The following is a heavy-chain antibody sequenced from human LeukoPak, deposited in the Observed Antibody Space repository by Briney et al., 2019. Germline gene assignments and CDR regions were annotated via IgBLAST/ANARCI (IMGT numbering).Heavy chain of an antibody. D-gene: IGHD5-12*01. Sequence: GGSLRLSCAASGFTVSTNYMTWVRQAPGKGLEWVSVIYSGGTAYYADSVKGRFSISRDNSKNTLYLQMNSLRAEDTAVYYCARYDYGRSGFDYWGQGTLVTVSS. V-gene: IGHV3-66*01. CDR1: GFTVSTNY. J-gene: IGHJ4*02. CDR2: IYSGGTA. CDR3: ARYDYGRSGFDY.